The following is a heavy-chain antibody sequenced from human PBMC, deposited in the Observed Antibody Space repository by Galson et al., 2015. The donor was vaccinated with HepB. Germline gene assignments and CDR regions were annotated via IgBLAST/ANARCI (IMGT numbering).Heavy chain of an antibody. CDR3: ATNSGSNYEGY. CDR1: GLTFNASS. CDR2: ISYDAKDV. J-gene: IGHJ4*02. Sequence: SLRLSCAASGLTFNASSMNWVRQAPGEGLEWVSYISYDAKDVYYAESVKARFTITRDNAKNSIYLQMNSLRDEDTAIYYCATNSGSNYEGYWGLGTLVTVSS. D-gene: IGHD1-26*01. V-gene: IGHV3-48*02.